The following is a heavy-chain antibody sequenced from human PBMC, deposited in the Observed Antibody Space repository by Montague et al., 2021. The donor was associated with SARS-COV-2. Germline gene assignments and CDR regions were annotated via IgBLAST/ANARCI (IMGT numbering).Heavy chain of an antibody. D-gene: IGHD3-9*01. CDR2: IYYSGST. CDR1: GGSISSYY. V-gene: IGHV4-59*01. Sequence: SETLSLTCTVSGGSISSYYLSWIRQPPGKGLEWIGYIYYSGSTNYNPSLKSRVTISVDTSKNQFSLKLSSVTAADTAVYYCARASRTDFDWLCTDSGSYYYYMDVWGKGTPATVSS. CDR3: ARASRTDFDWLCTDSGSYYYYMDV. J-gene: IGHJ6*03.